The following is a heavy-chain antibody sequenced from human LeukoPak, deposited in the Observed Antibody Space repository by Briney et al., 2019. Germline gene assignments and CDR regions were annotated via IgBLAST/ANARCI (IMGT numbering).Heavy chain of an antibody. CDR1: GFTFSSDW. J-gene: IGHJ4*02. D-gene: IGHD3-10*01. CDR3: IMVRGVRA. Sequence: GGSLRLSCAASGFTFSSDWMHWVRQAPGKGLVWVSRINGDGSRTSYADSVKGRFTISRDNVKNTLYLQMNSLRAEDTAVYYCIMVRGVRARGQGTLVTVSS. V-gene: IGHV3-74*01. CDR2: INGDGSRT.